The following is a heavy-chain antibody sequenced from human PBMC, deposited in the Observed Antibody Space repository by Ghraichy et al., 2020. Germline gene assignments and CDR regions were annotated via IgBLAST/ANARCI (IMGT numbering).Heavy chain of an antibody. D-gene: IGHD3-10*01. CDR2: INHDGSGK. CDR3: ARDPEFSAFDI. J-gene: IGHJ3*02. V-gene: IGHV3-7*03. CDR1: GFTFSRSW. Sequence: GGSLRLSCAASGFTFSRSWMSWVRQAPGKGLECVAKINHDGSGKKCADAVNGRFTISRDNAKNSLFLQMNSLRVEDTAVYYCARDPEFSAFDIWGQGTMVTVSS.